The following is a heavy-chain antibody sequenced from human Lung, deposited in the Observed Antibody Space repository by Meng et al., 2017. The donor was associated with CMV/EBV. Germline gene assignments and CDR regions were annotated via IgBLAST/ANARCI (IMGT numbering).Heavy chain of an antibody. V-gene: IGHV4-34*01. D-gene: IGHD6-13*01. CDR1: GGSFSGYY. CDR2: INHSGST. J-gene: IGHJ4*02. Sequence: SXTXSLXXAVDGGSFSGYYWSWSRQPPGKGLEWIGEINHSGSTNFNPSLKSRVTISVDTSKNQFSMKLSSVTAADTAVYYCASNSIAAAGTHDYWGQGTLVTVSS. CDR3: ASNSIAAAGTHDY.